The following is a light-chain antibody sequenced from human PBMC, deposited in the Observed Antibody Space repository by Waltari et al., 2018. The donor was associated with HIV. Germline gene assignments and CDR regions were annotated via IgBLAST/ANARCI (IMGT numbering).Light chain of an antibody. CDR1: DSNIGNNF. CDR3: GTWDRNVGSWI. Sequence: QSVLTQPPSMSAAPGQKVTISCSGIDSNIGNNFVSWYQFVPETVPRLLIYDDNRRPSGIPDRFAGSKSATFATLGISGVQTGDEAHYYCGTWDRNVGSWIFGGGTKLTV. CDR2: DDN. J-gene: IGLJ2*01. V-gene: IGLV1-51*01.